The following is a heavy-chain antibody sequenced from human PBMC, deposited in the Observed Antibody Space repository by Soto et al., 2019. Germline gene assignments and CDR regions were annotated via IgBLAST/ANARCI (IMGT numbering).Heavy chain of an antibody. CDR2: ISHSGTT. J-gene: IGHJ4*02. CDR3: MNYYDNSGYHV. D-gene: IGHD3-22*01. V-gene: IGHV4-39*01. Sequence: QLLESGPGLVKPSETLSLTCTVSGGSISSSSNYWGWVRQPPGKGLEWIGVISHSGTTYYNPSLKSQVTISEDTSKNQFSLMLTSVIAADTAVYYCMNYYDNSGYHVWGQGTLVIVSS. CDR1: GGSISSSSNY.